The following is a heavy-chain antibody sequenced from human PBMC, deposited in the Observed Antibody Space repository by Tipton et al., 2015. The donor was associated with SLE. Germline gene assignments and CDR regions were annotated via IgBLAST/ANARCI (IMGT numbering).Heavy chain of an antibody. J-gene: IGHJ3*02. D-gene: IGHD3-10*01. CDR1: GGSISSYY. CDR2: VYYSGST. CDR3: ARDRTGGDAFDI. Sequence: TLSLTCTVSGGSISSYYWSWIRQPPGKGLEWIGYVYYSGSTNYNPSLKSRVTISVDTSKNQFSLKLSSVTAADTAVYYCARDRTGGDAFDIWGQGTMVTVSS. V-gene: IGHV4-59*01.